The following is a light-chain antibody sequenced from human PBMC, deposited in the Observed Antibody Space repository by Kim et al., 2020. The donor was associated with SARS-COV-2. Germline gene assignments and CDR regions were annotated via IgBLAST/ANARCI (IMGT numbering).Light chain of an antibody. CDR3: QQSGSSPKYT. V-gene: IGKV3-20*01. CDR2: AAS. CDR1: QSVSSNT. J-gene: IGKJ2*01. Sequence: PGERGTLSCRASQSVSSNTLAWYQQRPGQAPRLLFYAASSRATGIPDRFSGSGSGTDFILTISRLEPEDSAVYYCQQSGSSPKYTFGQGTRLEI.